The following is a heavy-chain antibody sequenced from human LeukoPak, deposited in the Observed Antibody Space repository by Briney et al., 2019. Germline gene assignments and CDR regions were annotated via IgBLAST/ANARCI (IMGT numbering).Heavy chain of an antibody. J-gene: IGHJ4*02. V-gene: IGHV3-30*02. D-gene: IGHD1-14*01. CDR1: GFTFSSYA. CDR2: IVYDGSAK. CDR3: AREGLAEGY. Sequence: PGGSLRLSCAASGFTFSSYAMSWVRQAPGKGLEWVTFIVYDGSAKYYADSVKGRFTISRDNSKNTVSLQMTSLRSEDTAVYYCAREGLAEGYWGQGVLVTVSS.